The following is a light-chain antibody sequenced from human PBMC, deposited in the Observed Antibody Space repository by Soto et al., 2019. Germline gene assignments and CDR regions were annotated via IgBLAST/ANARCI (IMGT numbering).Light chain of an antibody. Sequence: IQMAQSPSSLSASVGDRFTITCRASQSISSYLTWYQQKPGKAPKVLXYAASRLQSGVPSRVSGSGSGTDFTLTISRLPPEDFETYYCQQSYSNPSTFGQGTKVDIK. V-gene: IGKV1-39*01. CDR3: QQSYSNPST. CDR1: QSISSY. J-gene: IGKJ1*01. CDR2: AAS.